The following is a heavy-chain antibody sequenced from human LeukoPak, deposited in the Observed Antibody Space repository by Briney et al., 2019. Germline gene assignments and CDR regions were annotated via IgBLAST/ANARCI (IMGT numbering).Heavy chain of an antibody. V-gene: IGHV3-30*05. D-gene: IGHD6-13*01. J-gene: IGHJ1*01. CDR2: ITYDGSGT. Sequence: PGQSLRLSCVASGFTFSSYGVHWVRQAPGKGLEWVAVITYDGSGTYYADSVKGRFTISRDNSMNTLFLQMNSLRAEDTAMYYCAASPKYSSSWYEYFEHWGQGALVTVSS. CDR1: GFTFSSYG. CDR3: AASPKYSSSWYEYFEH.